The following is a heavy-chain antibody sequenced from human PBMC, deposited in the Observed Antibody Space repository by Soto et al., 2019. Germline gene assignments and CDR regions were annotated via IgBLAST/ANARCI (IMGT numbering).Heavy chain of an antibody. J-gene: IGHJ4*02. CDR2: ISYHGRDE. D-gene: IGHD4-17*01. V-gene: IGHV3-30*18. CDR1: GFSLSNYG. CDR3: VKDHLMNTVTTGGY. Sequence: QVQLVESGGGVVQPGRSLRLSCAASGFSLSNYGMHWVRQAPGKGLEWVAVISYHGRDEYYADSVKGRFTISRDTSKNTLYLQMNTLRPEDTAVYYCVKDHLMNTVTTGGYWGQATLVTVSS.